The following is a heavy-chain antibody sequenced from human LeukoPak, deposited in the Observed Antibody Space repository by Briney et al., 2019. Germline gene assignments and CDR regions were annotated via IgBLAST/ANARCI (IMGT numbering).Heavy chain of an antibody. CDR2: IYYSGST. J-gene: IGHJ4*02. CDR1: GGSISSYY. Sequence: SETLSLTCTVSGGSISSYYWSWIRQPPGKGLEWIGYIYYSGSTNYNPSLKSRVTISVDTSKNQFSLKLSSVTAADTAVYYCARLSRGYSGYDPYRADYWGQGTLFTVSS. D-gene: IGHD5-12*01. CDR3: ARLSRGYSGYDPYRADY. V-gene: IGHV4-59*08.